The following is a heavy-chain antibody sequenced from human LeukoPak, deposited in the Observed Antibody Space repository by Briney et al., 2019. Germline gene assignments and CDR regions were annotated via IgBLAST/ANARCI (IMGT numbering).Heavy chain of an antibody. D-gene: IGHD5-18*01. CDR1: GGSISSGSYY. V-gene: IGHV4-61*02. CDR3: ARGTWIQLWRDHDAFDI. CDR2: IYTSGST. J-gene: IGHJ3*02. Sequence: SQTLSLTXTVSGGSISSGSYYWSWIRQPAGKGLEWIGRIYTSGSTNYNPSLKSRVTISVDTSKNQFSLKLSSVTAADTAVYYCARGTWIQLWRDHDAFDIWGQGTMVTVSS.